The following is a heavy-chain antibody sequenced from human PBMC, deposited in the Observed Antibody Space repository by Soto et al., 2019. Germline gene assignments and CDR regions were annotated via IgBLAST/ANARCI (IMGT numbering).Heavy chain of an antibody. V-gene: IGHV3-30*18. CDR3: AKPGARTVVVPAAMDV. D-gene: IGHD2-2*01. Sequence: SCAASGFSFSHYAMHWVRQAPGKGLEWVAVISHDGSKKYYADSVKGRFTTSRDNSKNTLYLQMSSLRAADTAVYWCAKPGARTVVVPAAMDVWGQGTTVTVSS. CDR2: ISHDGSKK. J-gene: IGHJ6*02. CDR1: GFSFSHYA.